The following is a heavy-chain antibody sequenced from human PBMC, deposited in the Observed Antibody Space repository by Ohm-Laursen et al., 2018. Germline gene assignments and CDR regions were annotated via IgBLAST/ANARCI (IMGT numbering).Heavy chain of an antibody. J-gene: IGHJ6*02. D-gene: IGHD7-27*01. CDR2: IVSDGSNK. CDR1: GFTFSSYG. CDR3: ARDTITADNGMDV. Sequence: SLRLSCTASGFTFSSYGMHWARQAPGKGLEWVAVIVSDGSNKQYADSMKGRFTISRDNSMNTLYLQMNSLRVDDTAIYYCARDTITADNGMDVWGQGTPVTVSS. V-gene: IGHV3-33*01.